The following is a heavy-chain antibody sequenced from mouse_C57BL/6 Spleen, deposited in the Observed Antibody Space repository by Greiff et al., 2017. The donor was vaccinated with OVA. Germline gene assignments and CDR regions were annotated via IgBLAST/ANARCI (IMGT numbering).Heavy chain of an antibody. D-gene: IGHD2-3*01. Sequence: VKLQESGPELVKPGASVKISCKASGYAFSSSWMNWVKQRPGKGLEWIGRIYPGDGDTNYNGKFKGKATLTADKSSSTAYMQLSSLTSEDSAVYFCAGYYVSYYAMDYWGQGTSVTVSS. J-gene: IGHJ4*01. CDR1: GYAFSSSW. CDR2: IYPGDGDT. CDR3: AGYYVSYYAMDY. V-gene: IGHV1-82*01.